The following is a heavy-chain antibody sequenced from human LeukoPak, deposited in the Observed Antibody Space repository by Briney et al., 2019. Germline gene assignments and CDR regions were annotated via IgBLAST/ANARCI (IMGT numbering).Heavy chain of an antibody. Sequence: GGSLRLSCAASGFTFSSYWMTWVRQAPGKGLEWVANIKEDGSEIYYLDSVKGRFTISRDNTKNSLYLQMNSLRAEDTAVYYCATGVYHYDYWGQGTLVTVSS. CDR3: ATGVYHYDY. CDR1: GFTFSSYW. V-gene: IGHV3-7*01. CDR2: IKEDGSEI. D-gene: IGHD3-3*01. J-gene: IGHJ4*02.